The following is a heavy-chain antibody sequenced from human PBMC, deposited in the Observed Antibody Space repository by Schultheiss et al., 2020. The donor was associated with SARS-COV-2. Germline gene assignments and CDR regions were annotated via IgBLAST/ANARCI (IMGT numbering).Heavy chain of an antibody. D-gene: IGHD6-19*01. CDR3: ARDFTDSSGWYDY. Sequence: GGSLRLSCAASGFTFSSYGMHWVRQAPGKGLEWVSAISSSGSTIYYADSVKGRFTISRDNAKNTLYLQMNSLRAEDTAVYYCARDFTDSSGWYDYWGQGTLVTVSS. CDR2: ISSSGSTI. V-gene: IGHV3-48*04. CDR1: GFTFSSYG. J-gene: IGHJ4*02.